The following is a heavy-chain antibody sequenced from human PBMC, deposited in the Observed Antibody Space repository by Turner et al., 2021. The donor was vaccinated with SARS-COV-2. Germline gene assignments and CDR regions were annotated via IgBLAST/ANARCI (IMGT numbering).Heavy chain of an antibody. D-gene: IGHD1-7*01. Sequence: EVQLVESGGGLVQPGGSLRLSCAASGFTFRNYWMHWVRQAPGEGRVCVSQITSEGTSTSYADAVKGRFTNSRDNAKNTLYLQMNSLGAEDTAVYYCARDGDGTVDLDYWGQGTLVTVSS. V-gene: IGHV3-74*01. CDR1: GFTFRNYW. J-gene: IGHJ4*02. CDR3: ARDGDGTVDLDY. CDR2: ITSEGTST.